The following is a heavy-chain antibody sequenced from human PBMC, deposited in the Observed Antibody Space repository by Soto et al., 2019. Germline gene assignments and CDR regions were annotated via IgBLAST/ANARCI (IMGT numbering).Heavy chain of an antibody. Sequence: QLQLQESGPGLVKPSETLSLTCTVSGGSISSSSYYWGWIRQPPGKGLEWIGSIYYSGSTYYNPSLKSRVTISVDTSKNQFSRKLSSVTAADTAVYYCARQYDFWSGYLDYWGQGTLVTVSS. CDR2: IYYSGST. J-gene: IGHJ4*02. D-gene: IGHD3-3*01. CDR3: ARQYDFWSGYLDY. CDR1: GGSISSSSYY. V-gene: IGHV4-39*01.